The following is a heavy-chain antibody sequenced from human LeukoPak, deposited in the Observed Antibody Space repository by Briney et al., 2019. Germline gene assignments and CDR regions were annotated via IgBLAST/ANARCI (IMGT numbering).Heavy chain of an antibody. D-gene: IGHD2-21*01. CDR2: LDSSGST. CDR3: ARGTSCGSKCFFDY. CDR1: GGSISGYY. V-gene: IGHV4-4*07. Sequence: SETLSLTCKVSGGSISGYYWSWIRQPAGKGLEWIGRLDSSGSTNYNSSLKSRVTMSIDRSQFSLRLTSVTAADTAIYYCARGTSCGSKCFFDYWGQGVLVTVSS. J-gene: IGHJ4*02.